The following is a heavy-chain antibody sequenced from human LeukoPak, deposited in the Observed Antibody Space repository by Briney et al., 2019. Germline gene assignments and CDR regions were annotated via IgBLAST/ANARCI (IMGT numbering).Heavy chain of an antibody. Sequence: SETLSLTCTVSGGSISSYYWSWIRQPPGKGLEWIGYIYYSGSTNYNPSLKGRVTISEDTSKSQFSLKLNSVTAADTAVYYCARGSGYYYPYFDYWGQGTLVTVSS. J-gene: IGHJ4*02. D-gene: IGHD3-22*01. CDR3: ARGSGYYYPYFDY. CDR2: IYYSGST. V-gene: IGHV4-59*01. CDR1: GGSISSYY.